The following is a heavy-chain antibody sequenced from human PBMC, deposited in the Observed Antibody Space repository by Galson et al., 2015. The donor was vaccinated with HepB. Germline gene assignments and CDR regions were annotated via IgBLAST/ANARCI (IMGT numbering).Heavy chain of an antibody. CDR2: ISYDGSNK. CDR1: GFTFSSYG. V-gene: IGHV3-30*18. J-gene: IGHJ6*02. CDR3: AKEHIVGATYNYYGMDV. D-gene: IGHD1-26*01. Sequence: SLRLSCAASGFTFSSYGMHWVRQAPGKGLEWVALISYDGSNKYYADSVKGRFTISRDNSKNTLYLQMNSLRADDTAVYYCAKEHIVGATYNYYGMDVWGQGTTVTVSS.